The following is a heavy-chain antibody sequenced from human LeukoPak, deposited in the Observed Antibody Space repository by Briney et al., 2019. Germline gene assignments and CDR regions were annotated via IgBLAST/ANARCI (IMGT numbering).Heavy chain of an antibody. CDR3: ALVWGSYRSYDY. Sequence: GGSLRLSCAASGFTVSSNYMSWVRQAPGKGLEWVSVIYSGGSTYYADSVKGRFTISRDNSKNTLYLQMNSLRAEDTAVYYCALVWGSYRSYDYWGQGTLVTVSS. CDR2: IYSGGST. J-gene: IGHJ4*02. V-gene: IGHV3-53*01. CDR1: GFTVSSNY. D-gene: IGHD3-16*02.